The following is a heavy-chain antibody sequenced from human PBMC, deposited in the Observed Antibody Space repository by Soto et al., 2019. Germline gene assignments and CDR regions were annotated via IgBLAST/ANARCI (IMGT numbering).Heavy chain of an antibody. V-gene: IGHV4-4*02. CDR3: ARYAMAAAGKDAFDI. CDR1: GGSISSSNW. D-gene: IGHD6-13*01. CDR2: IYHSGST. J-gene: IGHJ3*02. Sequence: SETLSLTCAVSGGSISSSNWWSWVHQPPGKGLEWIGEIYHSGSTNYNPSLKSRVTISVDKSKNQFSLKLSSVTAADTAVYYCARYAMAAAGKDAFDIWGQGTMVTVSS.